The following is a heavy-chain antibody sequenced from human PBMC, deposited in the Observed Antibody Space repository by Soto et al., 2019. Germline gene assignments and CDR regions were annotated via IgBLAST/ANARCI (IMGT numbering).Heavy chain of an antibody. V-gene: IGHV4-34*01. CDR2: INHSGST. Sequence: QVQLQQWGAGLLKPSETLSLICAVYGGSFSGYYWSWIRQPPGKGLEWIGEINHSGSTNYNPSLKGRVTISVDTSKNQFSLKLSYVTAADTAVYYCARVRIAAAGPLKYFDYWGQGTLVTVSS. J-gene: IGHJ4*02. D-gene: IGHD6-13*01. CDR3: ARVRIAAAGPLKYFDY. CDR1: GGSFSGYY.